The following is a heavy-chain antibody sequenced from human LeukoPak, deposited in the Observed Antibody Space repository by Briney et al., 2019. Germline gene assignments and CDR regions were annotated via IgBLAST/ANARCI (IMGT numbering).Heavy chain of an antibody. CDR2: ISSSGSTI. CDR1: GFTFGDYA. D-gene: IGHD4-23*01. CDR3: ARDYGGSSPFDY. V-gene: IGHV3-48*03. J-gene: IGHJ4*02. Sequence: GGSLRLSCTASGFTFGDYAMSWVRQAPGKGLEWVSYISSSGSTIYYADSVKGRFTISRDNAKNSLYLQMNSLRAEDTAVYYCARDYGGSSPFDYWGQGTLVTVSS.